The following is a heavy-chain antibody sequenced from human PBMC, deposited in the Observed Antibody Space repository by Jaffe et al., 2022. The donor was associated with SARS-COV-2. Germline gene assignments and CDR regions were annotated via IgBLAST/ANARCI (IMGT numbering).Heavy chain of an antibody. CDR3: ARESDPIYRDGYNGGDY. CDR1: GFTFSSYA. V-gene: IGHV3-30-3*01. Sequence: QVQLVESGGGVVQPGRSLRLSCAASGFTFSSYAMHWVRQAPGKGLEWVAVISYDGSNKYYADSVKGRFTISRDNSKNTLYLQMNSLRAEDTAVYYCARESDPIYRDGYNGGDYWGQGTLVTVSS. J-gene: IGHJ4*02. D-gene: IGHD5-12*01. CDR2: ISYDGSNK.